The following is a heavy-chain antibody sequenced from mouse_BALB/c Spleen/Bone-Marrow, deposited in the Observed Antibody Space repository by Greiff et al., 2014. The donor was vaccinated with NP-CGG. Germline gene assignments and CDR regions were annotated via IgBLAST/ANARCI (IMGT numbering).Heavy chain of an antibody. CDR1: GYSFTGYT. D-gene: IGHD1-1*01. J-gene: IGHJ3*01. CDR2: INPYNGGT. Sequence: EVKLMESGPGLVKPGASMKISCKASGYSFTGYTMNWVKQSHGKNLEWIGLINPYNGGTSYNQKFKGKATLTVDKSSSTAYMELLSLTSEDSAVYYCARDYYGFSYGFAYWGQGTLVTVSA. CDR3: ARDYYGFSYGFAY. V-gene: IGHV1-18*01.